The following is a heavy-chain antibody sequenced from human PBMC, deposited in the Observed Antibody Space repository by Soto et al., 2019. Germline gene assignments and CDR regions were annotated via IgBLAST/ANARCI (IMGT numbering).Heavy chain of an antibody. CDR1: GYTFTSYG. Sequence: ASVKVSCKASGYTFTSYGISWVRQAPGQGLEWMGWISAYNGNTNYAQKLQGRVTMTTDTSTSTAYMELRSLRSDDTAVYYCAGAKSYDFWSGYYDPWGQGTLVTVSS. D-gene: IGHD3-3*01. J-gene: IGHJ5*02. V-gene: IGHV1-18*01. CDR3: AGAKSYDFWSGYYDP. CDR2: ISAYNGNT.